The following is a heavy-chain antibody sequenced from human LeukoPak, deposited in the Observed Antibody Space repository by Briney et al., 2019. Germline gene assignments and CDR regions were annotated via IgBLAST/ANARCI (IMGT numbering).Heavy chain of an antibody. CDR2: ISTSGST. CDR1: GDSISSYC. D-gene: IGHD6-19*01. J-gene: IGHJ4*02. CDR3: ARAWQWLPLDY. Sequence: SQTLSLTCTVSGDSISSYCWSWIRQPAGSGLEWIGRISTSGSTNYNPSLKSRVTMSVDTSKHQFSLKLSSVTAADTAVYYCARAWQWLPLDYWGQRTLVTVSS. V-gene: IGHV4-4*07.